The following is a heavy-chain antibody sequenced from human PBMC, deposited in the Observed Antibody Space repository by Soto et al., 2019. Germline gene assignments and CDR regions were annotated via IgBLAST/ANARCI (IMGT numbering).Heavy chain of an antibody. D-gene: IGHD1-26*01. V-gene: IGHV1-18*01. CDR1: GYTFTSYG. Sequence: ASVKVSCKASGYTFTSYGISWVRQAPGQGLEWMGWISAYNGNTNYAQKLQGRVTMTTDTSTSTAYMELRSLRSDDTAVYYCARDGEIIVGATTPPYYYYYGMDVWGQGTTVTVSS. J-gene: IGHJ6*02. CDR3: ARDGEIIVGATTPPYYYYYGMDV. CDR2: ISAYNGNT.